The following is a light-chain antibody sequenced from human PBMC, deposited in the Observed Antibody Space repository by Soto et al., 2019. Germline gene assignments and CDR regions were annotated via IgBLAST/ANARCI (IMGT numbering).Light chain of an antibody. V-gene: IGLV1-40*01. CDR2: GNT. CDR1: GSNIGAGYD. CDR3: LSFDSSLSVV. Sequence: QSVLTQPPSVSGAPGQRVTISCTGSGSNIGAGYDVHWYQQLPGRAPKLLIYGNTNRPSGVPDRFSGSKSGTSASLAITGLQAEDEADYYCLSFDSSLSVVFGGGTRSPS. J-gene: IGLJ2*01.